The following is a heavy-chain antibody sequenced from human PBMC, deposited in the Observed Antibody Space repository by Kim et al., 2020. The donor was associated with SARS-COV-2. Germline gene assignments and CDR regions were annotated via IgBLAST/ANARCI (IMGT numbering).Heavy chain of an antibody. CDR3: AREILGSYYGSGSYYVGDAFDI. Sequence: GGSLRLSCAASGFTFSSYEMNWVRQAPGKGLEWVSYISSSGSTIYYADSVKGRFTISRDNAKNSLYLQMNSLRAEDTAVYYCAREILGSYYGSGSYYVGDAFDIWGQGTMVTVSS. CDR2: ISSSGSTI. J-gene: IGHJ3*02. D-gene: IGHD3-10*01. V-gene: IGHV3-48*03. CDR1: GFTFSSYE.